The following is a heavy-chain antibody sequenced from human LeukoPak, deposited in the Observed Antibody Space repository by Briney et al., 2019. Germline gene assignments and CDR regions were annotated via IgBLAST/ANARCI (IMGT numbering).Heavy chain of an antibody. J-gene: IGHJ6*03. Sequence: SEXLSXTCAXYGXXFXGYYWXWIRQPPGKGLEWIGEINHSGSTNHNPSLKSRVTISVDTSKNQFSLKLSSVTAADTAVYYCARPRSGYYYYMDVWGKGTTVTVSS. CDR1: GXXFXGYY. D-gene: IGHD3-10*01. CDR3: ARPRSGYYYYMDV. CDR2: INHSGST. V-gene: IGHV4-34*01.